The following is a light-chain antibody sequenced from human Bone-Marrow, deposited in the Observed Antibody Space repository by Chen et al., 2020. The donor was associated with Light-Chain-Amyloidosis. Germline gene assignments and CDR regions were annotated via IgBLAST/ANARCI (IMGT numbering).Light chain of an antibody. CDR3: QVWDRSSDRPV. CDR1: NIGSTS. Sequence: SYALTQPSSVSVAPGQTATIACGGNNIGSTSVHWYQQTPGQAPLLVVYDDSDRPSGIPERLSGSNPGNTATLTISRVEAGDEADYYCQVWDRSSDRPVFGGGTKLTVL. V-gene: IGLV3-21*02. CDR2: DDS. J-gene: IGLJ3*02.